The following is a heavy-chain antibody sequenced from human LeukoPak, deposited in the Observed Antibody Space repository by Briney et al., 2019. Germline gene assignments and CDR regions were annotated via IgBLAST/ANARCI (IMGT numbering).Heavy chain of an antibody. CDR2: TNHSGST. D-gene: IGHD4-11*01. CDR3: ARHLLPARAPVTTRTFGY. J-gene: IGHJ4*02. Sequence: PSETLSLTCAVYGGSFSGYYWSWIRQPPGKGLEWIGETNHSGSTNYNPSLKSRVTISVDTSKNQFSLKLSSVTAADTAVYYCARHLLPARAPVTTRTFGYWGQGTLVTVSS. V-gene: IGHV4-34*01. CDR1: GGSFSGYY.